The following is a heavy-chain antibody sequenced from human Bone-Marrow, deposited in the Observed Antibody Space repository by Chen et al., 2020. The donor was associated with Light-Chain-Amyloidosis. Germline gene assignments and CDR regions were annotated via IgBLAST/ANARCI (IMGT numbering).Heavy chain of an antibody. J-gene: IGHJ3*02. CDR1: GFSFSSYA. D-gene: IGHD3-9*01. CDR3: AKDISYDDILPDYPADAFDI. V-gene: IGHV3-23*04. Sequence: EVQLVESGGGLVQPGGSLRLSCAASGFSFSSYAMSWVRQGPGKGLAWVSGISGSGGSSYYPDSVKGRLTISRDNSKNTLYLQMNSLRAEDTAVYYCAKDISYDDILPDYPADAFDIWGQVTMVTVSS. CDR2: ISGSGGSS.